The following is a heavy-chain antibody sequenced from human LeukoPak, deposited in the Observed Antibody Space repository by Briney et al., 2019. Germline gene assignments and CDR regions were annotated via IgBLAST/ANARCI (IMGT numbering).Heavy chain of an antibody. CDR3: ARGGYRIFGVVNYYFDY. V-gene: IGHV4-34*01. Sequence: SETLSLTCAVYGGSFSGYYWSWLRQPPGKGLEWIGEINHSGSTNYNPSLKSRVTISVDTSKNQFSLKLSSVTAADTAVYYCARGGYRIFGVVNYYFDYWGQGTLVTVSS. D-gene: IGHD3-3*01. CDR2: INHSGST. J-gene: IGHJ4*02. CDR1: GGSFSGYY.